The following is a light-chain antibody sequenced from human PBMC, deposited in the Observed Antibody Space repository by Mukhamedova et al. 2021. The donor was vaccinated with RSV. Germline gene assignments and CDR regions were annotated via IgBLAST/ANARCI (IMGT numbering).Light chain of an antibody. J-gene: IGKJ4*02. CDR3: QQNYTSPLR. CDR2: SAS. Sequence: WYQRRVHGKAPQLLIHSASTLQTGVSSRFSGGGSGTDFSLTVTSLEGEEFGLYFCQQNYTSPLRFGGGTRVEIK. V-gene: IGKV1-39*01.